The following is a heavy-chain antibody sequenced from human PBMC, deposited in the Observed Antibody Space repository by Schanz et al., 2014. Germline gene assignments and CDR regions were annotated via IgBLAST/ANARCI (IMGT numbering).Heavy chain of an antibody. CDR1: GFSISDHY. CDR2: TRNKPNGYST. CDR3: SRGSGSFLGWFDL. D-gene: IGHD1-26*01. V-gene: IGHV3-72*01. J-gene: IGHJ5*02. Sequence: ELQLVESGGGLVQPGGSLRLSCAVSGFSISDHYMDWVRQAPGKGLEWVGRTRNKPNGYSTEYSASVKGRFTVSRDDSRNSLYLQMNSPHPEDTAVYFCSRGSGSFLGWFDLWGQGTLVTVSS.